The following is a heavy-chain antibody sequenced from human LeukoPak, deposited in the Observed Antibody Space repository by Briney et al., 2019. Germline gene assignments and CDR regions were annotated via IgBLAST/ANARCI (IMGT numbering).Heavy chain of an antibody. CDR3: ALVGATSWAPFDY. V-gene: IGHV3-21*01. J-gene: IGHJ4*02. CDR1: GFTFSRFS. Sequence: PGGSLRLSCAVSGFTFSRFSMTWVRQAPGKGLEWVSSISSSSSYIYYRDSVKGRFAISRDNAKNSLYLQMHSLRPEDTAVYYCALVGATSWAPFDYWGQGTLVTVSS. D-gene: IGHD1-26*01. CDR2: ISSSSSYI.